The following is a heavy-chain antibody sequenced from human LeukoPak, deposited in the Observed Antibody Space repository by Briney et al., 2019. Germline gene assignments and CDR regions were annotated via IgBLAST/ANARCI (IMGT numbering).Heavy chain of an antibody. D-gene: IGHD2-15*01. CDR2: IYYNGNT. V-gene: IGHV4-39*01. CDR1: GGSISSSSSY. CDR3: ARLEGGSYWYFDL. Sequence: SETLSLTCTVSGGSISSSSSYWGWIRQPPGKGLEWLGSIYYNGNTYYNPYNPSLKSRVTISVDTSKNQFSLKLNSVTAADTAVYCCARLEGGSYWYFDLWGRGTLVTVSS. J-gene: IGHJ2*01.